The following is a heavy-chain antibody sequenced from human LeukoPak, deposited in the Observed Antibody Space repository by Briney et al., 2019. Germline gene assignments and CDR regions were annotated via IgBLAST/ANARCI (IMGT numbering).Heavy chain of an antibody. CDR1: GLTFRSYA. J-gene: IGHJ4*02. D-gene: IGHD6-19*01. V-gene: IGHV3-30-3*01. CDR3: ARNPVALYYFDY. CDR2: ISYDGSNK. Sequence: GGSLRLSCAASGLTFRSYAMHWVRQAPGKGLEWVAVISYDGSNKYFADSVKGRFTISRDNSKNTLYLQMKSLRAEDTAVYYCARNPVALYYFDYWGQGTLVTVSS.